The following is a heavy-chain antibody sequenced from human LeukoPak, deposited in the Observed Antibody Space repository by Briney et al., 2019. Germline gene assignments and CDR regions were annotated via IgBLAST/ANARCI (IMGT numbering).Heavy chain of an antibody. CDR2: INTDGSST. CDR1: GFTFSSYW. J-gene: IGHJ1*01. D-gene: IGHD4-23*01. Sequence: GGSLRVSCAASGFTFSSYWMHWVRQAPGKGLVWVSGINTDGSSTSYADSVKGRFTISRDNAKNTLYLQMNSLRAEDPALYYCYGANADHWGQGTLVTVSS. CDR3: YGANADH. V-gene: IGHV3-74*01.